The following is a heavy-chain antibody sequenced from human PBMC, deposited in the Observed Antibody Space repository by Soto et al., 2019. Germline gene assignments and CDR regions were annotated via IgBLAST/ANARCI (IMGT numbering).Heavy chain of an antibody. D-gene: IGHD3-3*01. Sequence: GASVKVSCKASGGTFSSYTISWVRQAPGQGLEWMGRIIPILGIANYAQKFQGRVTITADKSTSTAYMELSSLRSEDTAVYYCASKTYDFWGGFEAWGQGTLVTVSS. CDR2: IIPILGIA. V-gene: IGHV1-69*02. J-gene: IGHJ5*02. CDR3: ASKTYDFWGGFEA. CDR1: GGTFSSYT.